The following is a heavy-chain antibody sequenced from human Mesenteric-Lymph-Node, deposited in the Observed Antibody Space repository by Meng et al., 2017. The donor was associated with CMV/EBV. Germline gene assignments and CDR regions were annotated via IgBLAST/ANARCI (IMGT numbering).Heavy chain of an antibody. Sequence: GESLKISCAGSEFTFSDYWMHWVRQVPGKGLVWVSRINRDGSNTDYADSVKGRFTISRDNAKNTLYLQMNSLRVEDTAVYYCARGGTDDYTGHYYYGMDVWGQGTTVTVSS. CDR2: INRDGSNT. CDR1: EFTFSDYW. D-gene: IGHD4-11*01. J-gene: IGHJ6*02. CDR3: ARGGTDDYTGHYYYGMDV. V-gene: IGHV3-74*01.